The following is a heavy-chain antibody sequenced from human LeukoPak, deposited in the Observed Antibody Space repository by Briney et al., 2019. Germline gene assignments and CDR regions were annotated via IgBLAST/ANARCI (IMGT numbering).Heavy chain of an antibody. D-gene: IGHD3-3*01. CDR1: GYSFTSYW. CDR3: ARASSNYDFWNWFDP. J-gene: IGHJ5*02. Sequence: GESLKISCKGSGYSFTSYWIGWVRQIPGKGLEWMGIIYPGDSDTRYSPSFQGQVTISADNSISTAYLQWSSLKASDTAMYYCARASSNYDFWNWFDPWGQGTLVTVSS. CDR2: IYPGDSDT. V-gene: IGHV5-51*01.